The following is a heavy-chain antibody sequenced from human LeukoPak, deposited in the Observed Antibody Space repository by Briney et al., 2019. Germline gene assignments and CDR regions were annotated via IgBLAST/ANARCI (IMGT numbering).Heavy chain of an antibody. Sequence: GGSLRLSCAASGFTVGSSYMSWVRQAPGKGLEWVSVIYSGGTTNYVDSVKGRFTISRDNFKNTVYLQMGSLRAEDTAVYYCAWWTDYWGQGTLVTVSS. CDR2: IYSGGTT. CDR1: GFTVGSSY. J-gene: IGHJ4*02. D-gene: IGHD2-15*01. V-gene: IGHV3-66*01. CDR3: AWWTDY.